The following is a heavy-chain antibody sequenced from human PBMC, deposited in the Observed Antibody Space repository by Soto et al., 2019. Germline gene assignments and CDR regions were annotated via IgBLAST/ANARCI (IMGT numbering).Heavy chain of an antibody. V-gene: IGHV1-69*02. CDR1: GGTFSSYT. CDR3: ARAPGGYSYSS. D-gene: IGHD5-18*01. Sequence: QVQLVQSGAEVKKPGSSVKVSCKASGGTFSSYTISWVRQAPGQGLEWMGRIIPILGIANYAQKFQGRVTIPADKSTSTAYMELSSLRSEDTAVYYCARAPGGYSYSSWGQGTLVTVSS. CDR2: IIPILGIA. J-gene: IGHJ5*02.